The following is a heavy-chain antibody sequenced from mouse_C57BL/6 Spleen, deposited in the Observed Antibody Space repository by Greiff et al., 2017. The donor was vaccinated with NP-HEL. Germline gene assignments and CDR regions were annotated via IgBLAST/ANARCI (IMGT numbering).Heavy chain of an antibody. Sequence: QVQLKESGPGLVQPSQSLSITCPVSGFSLTSYGVHWVRQSPGKGLEWLGVIWSGGSTDYNAAFISRLSISKDNSKSQVFFKMNSLQADDTAIYYCARGLPHFDYWGQGTTLTVSS. V-gene: IGHV2-2*01. J-gene: IGHJ2*01. CDR2: IWSGGST. D-gene: IGHD3-1*01. CDR3: ARGLPHFDY. CDR1: GFSLTSYG.